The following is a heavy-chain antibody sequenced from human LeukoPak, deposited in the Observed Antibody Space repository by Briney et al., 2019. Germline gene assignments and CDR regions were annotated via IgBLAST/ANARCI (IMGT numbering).Heavy chain of an antibody. CDR2: IYYSGST. J-gene: IGHJ4*02. D-gene: IGHD1-26*01. V-gene: IGHV4-39*07. CDR3: ARNTKKWELRFDY. Sequence: SETLSLTCTVSGGSISSSSYYWGWIRQPPGKGLEWIGSIYYSGSTYYNPSLKSRVTISVDTSKNQFSLKLSSVTAADTAVYYCARNTKKWELRFDYWGQGTLVTVSS. CDR1: GGSISSSSYY.